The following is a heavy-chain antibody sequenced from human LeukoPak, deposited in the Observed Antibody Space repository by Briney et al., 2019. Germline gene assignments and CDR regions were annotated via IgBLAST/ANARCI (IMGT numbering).Heavy chain of an antibody. CDR2: FDPEDGET. CDR1: GYTLTELS. V-gene: IGHV1-24*01. Sequence: ASVKVSCKVSGYTLTELSMHWVRQAPGKGLEWMGGFDPEDGETIYAQKFQGRVTMTEDTSTDTAYMELSSLRSEDTAVYYCATDFNPCGGQWLAVDAFDIWGQGTMVTVSS. D-gene: IGHD6-19*01. J-gene: IGHJ3*02. CDR3: ATDFNPCGGQWLAVDAFDI.